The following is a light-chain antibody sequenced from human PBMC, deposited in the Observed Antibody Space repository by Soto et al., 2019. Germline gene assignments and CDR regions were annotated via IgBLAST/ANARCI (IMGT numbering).Light chain of an antibody. J-gene: IGLJ2*01. CDR1: SSHSRYA. Sequence: QSVLTQSPSASASLGASVTLTCTLSSSHSRYAIAWHQQQPEKGPRYLMKVNSDGSHNKGDGIPDRFSGSSSGAERSLTSSSLQSEDEAEYYCQTWGAGIRVFGGGTKLTVL. CDR2: VNSDGSH. V-gene: IGLV4-69*01. CDR3: QTWGAGIRV.